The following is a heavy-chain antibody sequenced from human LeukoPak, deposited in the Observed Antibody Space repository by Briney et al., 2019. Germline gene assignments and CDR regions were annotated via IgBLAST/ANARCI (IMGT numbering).Heavy chain of an antibody. V-gene: IGHV4-59*01. CDR1: GASITSYY. D-gene: IGHD5-18*01. J-gene: IGHJ4*02. Sequence: PSETLSPTCTVSGASITSYYWNWIRQPPGKGLEWIGYIYYIRTTTYNPSLKSRVSMTVDTSNNQFSLKLSSVTAADTAVYYCARGRKYTSGYRVTELGSGYSDDWGQGTLVTVSS. CDR3: ARGRKYTSGYRVTELGSGYSDD. CDR2: IYYIRTT.